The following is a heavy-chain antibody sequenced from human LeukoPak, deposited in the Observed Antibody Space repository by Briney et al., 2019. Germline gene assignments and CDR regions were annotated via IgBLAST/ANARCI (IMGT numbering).Heavy chain of an antibody. Sequence: GGSLRLSCVASGFTFSSSAMTWVRQAPGKGLEWVSAFSGSGGGTYYADSVKGRFTISRDNSKNTLYLHMNSLRADDTALYYCAKDSKAAAAANYWGQGTLVTVSS. V-gene: IGHV3-23*01. CDR1: GFTFSSSA. D-gene: IGHD6-13*01. CDR2: FSGSGGGT. CDR3: AKDSKAAAAANY. J-gene: IGHJ4*02.